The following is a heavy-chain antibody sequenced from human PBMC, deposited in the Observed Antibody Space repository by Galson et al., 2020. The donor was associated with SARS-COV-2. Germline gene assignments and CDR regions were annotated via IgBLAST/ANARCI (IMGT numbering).Heavy chain of an antibody. CDR3: ARDPRSPYSSSPGGWFDP. Sequence: SETLSLTCTVSGGSISSYYWSWIRQPPGKGLEWIGYIYYSGSTNYNPSLKSRVTISVDTSKNQFSLKLSSVTAADTAVYYCARDPRSPYSSSPGGWFDPWGQGTLVTVSS. D-gene: IGHD6-13*01. J-gene: IGHJ5*02. CDR2: IYYSGST. V-gene: IGHV4-59*01. CDR1: GGSISSYY.